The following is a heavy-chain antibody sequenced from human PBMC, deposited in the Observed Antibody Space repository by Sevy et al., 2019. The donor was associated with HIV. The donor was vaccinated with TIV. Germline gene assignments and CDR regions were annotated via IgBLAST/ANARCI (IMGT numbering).Heavy chain of an antibody. CDR2: ISGSSTTI. J-gene: IGHJ3*02. V-gene: IGHV3-48*01. D-gene: IGHD3-22*01. CDR3: AGGRFDSSGSFDAFDM. CDR1: GFTFSSYS. Sequence: GGSLRLSCAASGFTFSSYSMNWVRQAPGKGLEWASYISGSSTTIYYADSVKGRFTISRDNSKNTLYLQMNSLRTEDTALYYCAGGRFDSSGSFDAFDMWGQGTMVTVSS.